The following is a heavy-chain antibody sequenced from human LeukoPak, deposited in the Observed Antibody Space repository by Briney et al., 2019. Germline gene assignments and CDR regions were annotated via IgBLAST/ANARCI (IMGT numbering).Heavy chain of an antibody. CDR3: VRVDNGGNYFDY. Sequence: SETLSLTCAVYGGSFSGYHWTWIRQSPGKGLEWIGEINHRGVTNYKSSLKSRVTISVDTSKNQFSLKLSSVTAADTAVYYCVRVDNGGNYFDYWGQGTLVTVSS. V-gene: IGHV4-34*01. J-gene: IGHJ4*02. D-gene: IGHD4-23*01. CDR2: INHRGVT. CDR1: GGSFSGYH.